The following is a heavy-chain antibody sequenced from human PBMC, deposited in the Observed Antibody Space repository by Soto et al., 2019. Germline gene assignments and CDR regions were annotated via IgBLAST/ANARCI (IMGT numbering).Heavy chain of an antibody. Sequence: SETLSLTCAVYGGSFSSYYWSWIRQPPGKGLEWIGYIYYSGSTNYNPSLKSRVTISVDTSKNQFSLKLSSVTAADTAVYYCARHISTGCSSTSCHQPSIYYYYYYMDVWGKGTTVTVSS. D-gene: IGHD2-2*01. CDR2: IYYSGST. V-gene: IGHV4-59*08. CDR3: ARHISTGCSSTSCHQPSIYYYYYYMDV. J-gene: IGHJ6*03. CDR1: GGSFSSYY.